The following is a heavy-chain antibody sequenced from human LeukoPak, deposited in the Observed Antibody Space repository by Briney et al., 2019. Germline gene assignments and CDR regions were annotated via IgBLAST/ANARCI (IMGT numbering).Heavy chain of an antibody. J-gene: IGHJ6*02. D-gene: IGHD5-12*01. CDR3: ARVATEYGMDV. CDR1: GFTFSSYS. CDR2: ISSSSSYI. V-gene: IGHV3-21*01. Sequence: GGSLRLSCAASGFTFSSYSMNWVRQAPGKRLEKVSSISSSSSYIYYADSVKGRFTISKDNAKNSLYLQMNSLRAEDTAVYYCARVATEYGMDVWGQGTTVTVSS.